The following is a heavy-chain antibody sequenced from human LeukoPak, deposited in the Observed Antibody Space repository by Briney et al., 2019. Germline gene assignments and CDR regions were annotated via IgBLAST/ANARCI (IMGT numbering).Heavy chain of an antibody. CDR3: ASQRFLEWLFDY. J-gene: IGHJ4*02. D-gene: IGHD3-3*01. V-gene: IGHV1-69*05. CDR1: GGTFSSYA. Sequence: SVKVSCKASGGTFSSYAISWVRQAPGQGLEWMGGIIPIFGTANYAQKFQGRVTITTDESTSTAYMELSSLRSKDTAVYYCASQRFLEWLFDYWGQGTLVTVSS. CDR2: IIPIFGTA.